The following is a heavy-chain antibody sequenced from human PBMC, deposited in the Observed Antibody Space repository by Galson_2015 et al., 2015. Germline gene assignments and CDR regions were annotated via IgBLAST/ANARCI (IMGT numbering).Heavy chain of an antibody. J-gene: IGHJ6*02. V-gene: IGHV3-9*01. CDR1: GFTFDDYA. CDR3: AKDLANIVVVPGGMDV. D-gene: IGHD2-2*01. CDR2: ISWNSGSI. Sequence: SLRLSCAASGFTFDDYAMHWVRQAPGKGLEWVSGISWNSGSIGYADSVKGRFTISRDNSKNTLYLQMNSLRAEDTAVYYCAKDLANIVVVPGGMDVWGQGTTVTVSS.